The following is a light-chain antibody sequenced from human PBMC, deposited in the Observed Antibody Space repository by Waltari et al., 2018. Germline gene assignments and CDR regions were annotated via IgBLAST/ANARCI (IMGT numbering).Light chain of an antibody. CDR2: RAS. V-gene: IGKV1-5*03. J-gene: IGKJ2*01. CDR1: QRISTW. CDR3: QLYNSYVMYT. Sequence: DIQMSQSPSTLSASVGDRVTITCRASQRISTWLAWYQQKPGKAPKLLIPRASPLESGVQSRFAGSGSGTEFTLTISSLQPDDFGTYYCQLYNSYVMYTFGQGTKLDIK.